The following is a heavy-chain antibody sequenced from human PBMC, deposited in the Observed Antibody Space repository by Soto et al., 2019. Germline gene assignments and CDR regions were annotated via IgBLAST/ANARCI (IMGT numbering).Heavy chain of an antibody. V-gene: IGHV1-69*13. CDR3: ARVDGITIFGAVNNSFDY. J-gene: IGHJ4*02. Sequence: SVKVSCKASGGTFSSYAISWVRQAPGQGLEWMGGIIPIFGTANYAQKFQGRVTITADESTSTAYMELSSLRSEDTAVYYCARVDGITIFGAVNNSFDYWGQGTLVTVSS. D-gene: IGHD3-3*01. CDR1: GGTFSSYA. CDR2: IIPIFGTA.